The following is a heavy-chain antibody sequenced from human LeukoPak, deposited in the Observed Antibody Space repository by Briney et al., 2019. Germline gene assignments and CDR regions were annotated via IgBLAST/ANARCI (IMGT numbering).Heavy chain of an antibody. Sequence: SETLSLTCAVSGGSINSGGYSWSWIRQPPGKRLEWIGSIFYSGSTYYNMSLKSRVTISVDTSKNQFSLKLSSVTAADTAVYYCARRGGYDSSGYYYGIDYWGQGTLVTVSS. CDR2: IFYSGST. D-gene: IGHD3-22*01. CDR3: ARRGGYDSSGYYYGIDY. V-gene: IGHV4-39*01. J-gene: IGHJ4*02. CDR1: GGSINSGGYS.